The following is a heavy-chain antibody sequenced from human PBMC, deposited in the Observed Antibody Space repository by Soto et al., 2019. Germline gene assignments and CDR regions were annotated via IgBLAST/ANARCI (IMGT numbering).Heavy chain of an antibody. Sequence: SQTLSLTCALTGDSVSSNSAGWSWVRQSPSRGLEWLGRTYYRSKWYYEYAVSVRGRITINPDTSKNQYSLQLNSVTPEDTAVYFCARGEQYSGRIFDYWGQGTLVTVS. J-gene: IGHJ4*01. V-gene: IGHV6-1*01. D-gene: IGHD1-26*01. CDR3: ARGEQYSGRIFDY. CDR1: GDSVSSNSAG. CDR2: TYYRSKWYY.